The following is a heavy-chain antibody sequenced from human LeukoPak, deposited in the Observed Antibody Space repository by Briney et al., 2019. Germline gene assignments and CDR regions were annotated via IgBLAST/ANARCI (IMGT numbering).Heavy chain of an antibody. J-gene: IGHJ2*01. CDR1: GYTFTDYY. CDR3: ARDSGYHTLYFDL. D-gene: IGHD3-22*01. V-gene: IGHV1-2*02. Sequence: ASVKVSCKASGYTFTDYYMHWVRQAPGQGLEWMGWINPNSGGTNYAQKFQGRVTMTRDTSISTAYMELSRLRSDDTAVYYCARDSGYHTLYFDLWGRGTLVTVSS. CDR2: INPNSGGT.